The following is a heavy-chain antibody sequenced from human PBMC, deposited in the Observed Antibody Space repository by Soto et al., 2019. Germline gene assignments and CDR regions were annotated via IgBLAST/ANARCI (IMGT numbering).Heavy chain of an antibody. CDR2: IIPIFGTA. J-gene: IGHJ5*02. CDR3: AKDGGREGYFGNWFDP. D-gene: IGHD2-15*01. V-gene: IGHV1-69*13. CDR1: GGTFRNFG. Sequence: ASGKVSCKASGGTFRNFGITWVRQAPGQGLEWLGRIIPIFGTANYAQKFQGRVTITADESTTTAYMELSSLRSDDTAVYYCAKDGGREGYFGNWFDPWGQGTLVTVSS.